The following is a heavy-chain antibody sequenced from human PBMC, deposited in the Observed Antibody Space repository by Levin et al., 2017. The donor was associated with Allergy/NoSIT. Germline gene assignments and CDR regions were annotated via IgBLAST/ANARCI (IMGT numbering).Heavy chain of an antibody. CDR3: ARGGPPSDY. CDR1: GGSFSGYY. CDR2: INHSGST. V-gene: IGHV4-34*01. Sequence: SQTLSLTCAVYGGSFSGYYWSWIRQPPGKGLEWIGEINHSGSTNYNPSLKSRVTISVDTSKNQFSLKLSSVTAADTAVYYCARGGPPSDYWGQGTLVTVSS. J-gene: IGHJ4*02.